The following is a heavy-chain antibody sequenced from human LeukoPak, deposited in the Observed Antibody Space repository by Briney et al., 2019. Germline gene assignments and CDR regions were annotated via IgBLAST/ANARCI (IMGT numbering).Heavy chain of an antibody. J-gene: IGHJ6*03. V-gene: IGHV3-30*04. D-gene: IGHD6-19*01. CDR2: ISYDGSNK. CDR3: ARDYSSGWYGGFDYYYYMDV. Sequence: AGGSLRLSCAASGFTFSSYAMHWVRQAPGKGLEWVAVISYDGSNKYYADSVKGRFTISRDNSKNTLYLQMNSLRAEDTAVYYCARDYSSGWYGGFDYYYYMDVWGKGTTVTVSS. CDR1: GFTFSSYA.